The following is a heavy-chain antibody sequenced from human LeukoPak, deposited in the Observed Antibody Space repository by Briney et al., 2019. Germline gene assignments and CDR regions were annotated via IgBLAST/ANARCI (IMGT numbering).Heavy chain of an antibody. CDR1: GFTFSSYG. CDR3: ARDQGYGDHDGY. Sequence: PGGSLRLSCAASGFTFSSYGMHWVRQAPGKGLEWVAVIWYDGSNKYYADSVKGRFTISRDNSKNTLYLQMNSLRAEDTAVYYCARDQGYGDHDGYWGQGPWSPSPQ. CDR2: IWYDGSNK. J-gene: IGHJ4*02. D-gene: IGHD4-17*01. V-gene: IGHV3-33*01.